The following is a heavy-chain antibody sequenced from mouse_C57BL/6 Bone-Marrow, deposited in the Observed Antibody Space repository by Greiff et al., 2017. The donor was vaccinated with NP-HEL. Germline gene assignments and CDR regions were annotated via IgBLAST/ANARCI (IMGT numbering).Heavy chain of an antibody. CDR2: IDPEDGDT. CDR3: TTRGGLLVGYFDV. J-gene: IGHJ1*03. Sequence: EVQLQQSGAELVRPGASVKLSCTASGFNIKDYYMHWVKQRPEQGLEWIGRIDPEDGDTEYAPKFQGKATMTADTSSNTAYLQLSSLTSEDTAVYYCTTRGGLLVGYFDVWGTGTTVTVSS. CDR1: GFNIKDYY. V-gene: IGHV14-1*01. D-gene: IGHD1-1*01.